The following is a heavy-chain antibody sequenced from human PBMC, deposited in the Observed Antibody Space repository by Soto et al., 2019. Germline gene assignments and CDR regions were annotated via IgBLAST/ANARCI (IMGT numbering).Heavy chain of an antibody. V-gene: IGHV3-11*01. Sequence: QVQLVESGGGLVKPGGSLRLSCAASGLTFSDCYMNWIRQAPGKGLEWVSYISSSGSSINYAGSVKGRFTISRDNXXNSLYLQMNSLRAADTAMYYCARVRFGEWGYAMDVWGQGTTVTVSS. D-gene: IGHD3-10*01. J-gene: IGHJ6*02. CDR2: ISSSGSSI. CDR1: GLTFSDCY. CDR3: ARVRFGEWGYAMDV.